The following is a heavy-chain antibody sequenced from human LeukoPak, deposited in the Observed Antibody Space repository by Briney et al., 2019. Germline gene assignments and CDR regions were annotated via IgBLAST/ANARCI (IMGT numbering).Heavy chain of an antibody. V-gene: IGHV3-33*01. Sequence: PGGSLRLSCAASGFTLSSHGMHWVRQAPGKGLEWVALIWYDGTRENYADSVKGRFTISRDLSKNTLNLKMNSLRVEDTAVFYCARDLSFGSLDFRGQGTLVTDSS. J-gene: IGHJ4*02. CDR2: IWYDGTRE. D-gene: IGHD1-26*01. CDR3: ARDLSFGSLDF. CDR1: GFTLSSHG.